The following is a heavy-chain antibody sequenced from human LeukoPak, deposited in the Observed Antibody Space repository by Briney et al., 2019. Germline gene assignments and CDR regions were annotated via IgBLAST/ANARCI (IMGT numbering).Heavy chain of an antibody. D-gene: IGHD3-10*01. CDR3: ARFAAGGSYYYMDV. CDR1: GFTFSSYS. V-gene: IGHV3-30*02. J-gene: IGHJ6*03. CDR2: IRYDGSNK. Sequence: GGSLRLSCAASGFTFSSYSMNWVRQAPGKGLEWVAFIRYDGSNKYYADSVKGRFTISRDNSKNTLYLQMNSLGAEDTAVFYCARFAAGGSYYYMDVWGKGTTVTVSS.